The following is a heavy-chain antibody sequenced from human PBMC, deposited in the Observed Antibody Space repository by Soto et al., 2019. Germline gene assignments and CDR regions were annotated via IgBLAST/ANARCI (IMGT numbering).Heavy chain of an antibody. CDR3: ARGGLQHNKLFYYYYGMDV. V-gene: IGHV3-48*02. CDR1: GFTFSSYS. Sequence: GGSLRLSCAASGFTFSSYSMNWVRQAPGKGLEWVSYISSSSSTIYYADSVKGRFTISRDNAKNSLYLQMNSLRDEDTAVYYCARGGLQHNKLFYYYYGMDVWGQGTTVTVSS. J-gene: IGHJ6*02. CDR2: ISSSSSTI. D-gene: IGHD4-4*01.